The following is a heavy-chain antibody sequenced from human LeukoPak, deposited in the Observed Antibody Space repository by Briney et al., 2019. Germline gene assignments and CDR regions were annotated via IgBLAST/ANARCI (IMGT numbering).Heavy chain of an antibody. CDR3: ARHQDRDYGDLT. D-gene: IGHD4-17*01. Sequence: PSGTLSLTCAVSGGSISSSNWWSWVRQPPGKGLECIGEIYHSGLTHYNPSLKSRVTISVDKSKNQFSLRLNSVTAADTAVYYCARHQDRDYGDLTWGQGTLVTVSS. V-gene: IGHV4-4*02. J-gene: IGHJ5*02. CDR2: IYHSGLT. CDR1: GGSISSSNW.